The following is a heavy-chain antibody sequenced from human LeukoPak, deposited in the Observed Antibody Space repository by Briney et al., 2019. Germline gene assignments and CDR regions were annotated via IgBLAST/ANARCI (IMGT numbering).Heavy chain of an antibody. J-gene: IGHJ3*02. CDR2: IYYSGST. CDR1: GGSIRSHY. D-gene: IGHD3-22*01. CDR3: ARAGAKYYYDTSGYYSTAFDI. Sequence: SETLSLTCTVSGGSIRSHYWSWIRQPPGKGLEWIGYIYYSGSTNYNPSLKSRVTISVDTSKNQFSLKLSSVTAADTAVYYCARAGAKYYYDTSGYYSTAFDIWGQGTMVTVSS. V-gene: IGHV4-59*11.